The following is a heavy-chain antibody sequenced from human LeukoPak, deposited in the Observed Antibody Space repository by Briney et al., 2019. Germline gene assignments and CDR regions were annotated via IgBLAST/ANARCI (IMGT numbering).Heavy chain of an antibody. D-gene: IGHD6-13*01. CDR3: AREEEQLARGLDP. CDR1: GGSISSYY. CDR2: IHYSGST. J-gene: IGHJ5*02. Sequence: PSETLSLTCTVSGGSISSYYWSWIRQSPGKGLEWIGYIHYSGSTNYNPSLKSRVTMSVDTSKNQFSLKLSSVTAADTAVYYCAREEEQLARGLDPWGQGALVTVSS. V-gene: IGHV4-59*12.